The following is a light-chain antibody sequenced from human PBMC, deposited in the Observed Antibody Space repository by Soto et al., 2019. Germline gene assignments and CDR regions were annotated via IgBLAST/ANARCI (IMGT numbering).Light chain of an antibody. CDR2: DVS. J-gene: IGLJ1*01. V-gene: IGLV2-14*01. CDR1: SSDVGGYNY. Sequence: QSALTQPASVSGSPGQSITISCTGTSSDVGGYNYVSWYQQHPGKAPKLMIYDVSNRPSGVSNRFSGSKSGNTASLTISGLQAEDEADYYCSSYTSSGAYVFGTGTKPPS. CDR3: SSYTSSGAYV.